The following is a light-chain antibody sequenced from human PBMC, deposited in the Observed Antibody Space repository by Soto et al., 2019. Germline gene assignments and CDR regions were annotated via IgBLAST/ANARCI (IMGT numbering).Light chain of an antibody. V-gene: IGKV1-5*01. J-gene: IGKJ4*02. Sequence: DIQMTQSPSTLSASVGDRVTITFRSSQSISSWLAWYQQKPGKAPKVLIYDASSLESGVPSRFSGSGSGTEFSLTISSLQPDDFATYYCQQYNSYSPLTFGGGTKVDIK. CDR1: QSISSW. CDR3: QQYNSYSPLT. CDR2: DAS.